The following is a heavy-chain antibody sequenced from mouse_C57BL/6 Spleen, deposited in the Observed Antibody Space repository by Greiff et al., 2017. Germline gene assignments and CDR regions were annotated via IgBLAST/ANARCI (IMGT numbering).Heavy chain of an antibody. CDR3: ARAYSYFDY. J-gene: IGHJ2*01. CDR1: GFTFSSYA. Sequence: EVKLVESGGGLVKPGGSLKLSCAASGFTFSSYAMSWVRQTPEKRLEWVATISDGGSYTYYPDNVKGRFTISRDNAKNNLYLQMSHLKSEDTAMXYCARAYSYFDYWGQGTTLTVSS. V-gene: IGHV5-4*03. D-gene: IGHD2-10*01. CDR2: ISDGGSYT.